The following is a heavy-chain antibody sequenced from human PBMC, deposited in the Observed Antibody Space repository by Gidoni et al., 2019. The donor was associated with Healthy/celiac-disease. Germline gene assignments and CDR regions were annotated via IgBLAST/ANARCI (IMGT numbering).Heavy chain of an antibody. CDR3: AREPLDWSFDY. D-gene: IGHD2-8*02. Sequence: EVQLVSSGGGLVQPGGSLRLSCAASGFTFSSYEMNWVRQAPGMGLEWVSYISSSGSTIYYADSVKGRFTISRDNAKNSLYLQMNSLRAEDTAVYYCAREPLDWSFDYWGQGTLVTVSS. CDR2: ISSSGSTI. CDR1: GFTFSSYE. J-gene: IGHJ4*02. V-gene: IGHV3-48*03.